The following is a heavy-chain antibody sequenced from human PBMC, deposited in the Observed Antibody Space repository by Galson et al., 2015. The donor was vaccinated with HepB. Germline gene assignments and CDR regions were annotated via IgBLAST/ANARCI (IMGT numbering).Heavy chain of an antibody. CDR2: IKQDGSEK. J-gene: IGHJ6*02. CDR1: GFTFSSYG. Sequence: SLRLSCAASGFTFSSYGMHWVRQAPGKGLEWVANIKQDGSEKYYVDSVKGRFTISRDNAKNSLYLQMNSLRAEDTAVYYCARARGWGSGYYYGMDVWGQGTTVTVSS. CDR3: ARARGWGSGYYYGMDV. V-gene: IGHV3-7*01. D-gene: IGHD7-27*01.